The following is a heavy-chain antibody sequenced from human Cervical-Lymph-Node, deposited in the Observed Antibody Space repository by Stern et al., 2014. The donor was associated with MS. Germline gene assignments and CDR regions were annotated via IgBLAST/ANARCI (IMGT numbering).Heavy chain of an antibody. D-gene: IGHD6-13*01. Sequence: VQLVESGGGLIQPGGSLRLSCAASGFTVSINYMYWVRQAPGKGLEWFSLLGSGGSTNYAESVKGRFTISRDNSKNTVYLQMNSLRVEDTAVYYCARAATGSLFDYWGQGTLVTVSS. CDR3: ARAATGSLFDY. V-gene: IGHV3-53*01. CDR1: GFTVSINY. CDR2: LGSGGST. J-gene: IGHJ4*02.